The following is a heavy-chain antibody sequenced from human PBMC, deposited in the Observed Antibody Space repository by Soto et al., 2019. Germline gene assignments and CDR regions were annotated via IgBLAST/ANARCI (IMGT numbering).Heavy chain of an antibody. CDR1: GFTFSSYA. Sequence: GGSLRLSCAASGFTFSSYAMSWVRQAPGKGLEWVSAISGSGGSTYYADSVKGRFTISRDNSKNTLYLQMNSLRAEDTAVYYCAKSLGTRNDYGDYLLYFQHWGQGTLVTVSS. V-gene: IGHV3-23*01. CDR2: ISGSGGST. J-gene: IGHJ1*01. D-gene: IGHD4-17*01. CDR3: AKSLGTRNDYGDYLLYFQH.